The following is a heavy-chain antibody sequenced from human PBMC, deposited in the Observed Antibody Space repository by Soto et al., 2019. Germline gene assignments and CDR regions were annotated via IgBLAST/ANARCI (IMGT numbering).Heavy chain of an antibody. CDR1: GGSISSYY. CDR2: IYYSGST. CDR3: ARAHYDYGDYVVAFDI. J-gene: IGHJ3*02. Sequence: QVQLQESGPGLVKPSETLSLTCTVSGGSISSYYWSWIRQPPGKGLEWIGYIYYSGSTNYNPSLKSRFTISVDTSKNQFSLKLSSVTAADTAVYYCARAHYDYGDYVVAFDIWGQGTMVTVSS. D-gene: IGHD4-17*01. V-gene: IGHV4-59*08.